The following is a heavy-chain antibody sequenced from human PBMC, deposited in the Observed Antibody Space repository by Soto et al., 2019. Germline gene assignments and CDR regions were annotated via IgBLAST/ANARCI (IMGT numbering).Heavy chain of an antibody. D-gene: IGHD1-26*01. CDR3: AKDKVRWELESDYYFDY. CDR2: ISWDGGST. CDR1: GFTFDDYT. Sequence: GGSLRLSCAASGFTFDDYTMHWVRQAPGKGLEWVSLISWDGGSTYYADSVKGRFTISRDNSKNSLYLQMNSLRTEDTALYYCAKDKVRWELESDYYFDYWGQGTLVTVSS. J-gene: IGHJ4*02. V-gene: IGHV3-43*01.